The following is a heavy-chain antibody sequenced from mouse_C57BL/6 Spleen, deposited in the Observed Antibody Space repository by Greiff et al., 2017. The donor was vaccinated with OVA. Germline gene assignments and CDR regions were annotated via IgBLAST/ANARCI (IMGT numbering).Heavy chain of an antibody. CDR3: ARNYYDYDDAMDY. CDR1: GFTFSSYT. D-gene: IGHD2-4*01. CDR2: ISGGGGNT. J-gene: IGHJ4*01. Sequence: EVKVVESGGGLVKPGGSLKLSCAASGFTFSSYTMSWVRQTPEKRLEWVATISGGGGNTYYPDSVKGRFTISRDNAKNTLYLQMSSLRSEDTALYYCARNYYDYDDAMDYWGQGTSVTVSS. V-gene: IGHV5-9*01.